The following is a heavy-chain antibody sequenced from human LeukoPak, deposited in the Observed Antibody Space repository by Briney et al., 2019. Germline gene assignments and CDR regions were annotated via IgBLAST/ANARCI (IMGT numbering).Heavy chain of an antibody. V-gene: IGHV1-18*01. Sequence: ASVKVSCKASGYTFSSYGISWVRQAPGQGLEWMAWISVYNGNTKYAQKVQGRVTMTTDTSTSTAYMELRSLRSDDTAVYYCARDESSGSCYFDYWGQGTLVTVSS. CDR2: ISVYNGNT. D-gene: IGHD1-26*01. CDR1: GYTFSSYG. CDR3: ARDESSGSCYFDY. J-gene: IGHJ4*02.